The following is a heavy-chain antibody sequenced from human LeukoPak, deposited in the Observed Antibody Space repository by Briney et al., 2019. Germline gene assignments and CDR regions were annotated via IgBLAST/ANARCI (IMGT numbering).Heavy chain of an antibody. CDR2: INPNRGST. V-gene: IGHV1-46*01. J-gene: IGHJ4*02. CDR1: GYTFTSYY. CDR3: ARAGISLWNPYDY. Sequence: GASVKVSCKASGYTFTSYYMYWVRQAPGQGLEWMGIINPNRGSTSYAQKFQGRVTMTTDTSTSTAYMELRSLRYDDTAVYYCARAGISLWNPYDYWGQGTLVTVSS. D-gene: IGHD5-18*01.